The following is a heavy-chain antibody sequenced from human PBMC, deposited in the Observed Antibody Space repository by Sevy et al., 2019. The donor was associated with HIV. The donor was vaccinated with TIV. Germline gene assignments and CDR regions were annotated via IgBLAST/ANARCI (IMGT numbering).Heavy chain of an antibody. CDR1: GFTFSSYG. J-gene: IGHJ4*02. Sequence: GGSLRLSCAASGFTFSSYGMHWVRQAPGKGLEWVAVISYDGSNKYYADSVKGRFTISRDNSKNTLYLQMNSLRAEDTAVYYCAKVRTYCDSSGYIDYWGQGTLVTVSS. CDR2: ISYDGSNK. V-gene: IGHV3-30*18. CDR3: AKVRTYCDSSGYIDY. D-gene: IGHD3-22*01.